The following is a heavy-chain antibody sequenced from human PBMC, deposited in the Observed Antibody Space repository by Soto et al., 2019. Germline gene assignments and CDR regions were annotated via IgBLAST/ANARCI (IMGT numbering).Heavy chain of an antibody. CDR1: GFTFSSYW. Sequence: EVQLVESGGGLVQPGGSLRLSCAASGFTFSSYWMHWVRQAPGKGLVWFSRINSDGSSTSYADSVKGRFTISRDNAKNTLYLKRNSLRAEDTAVYYCARAAVLLDDSSGYPYWGQGTLVTVSS. D-gene: IGHD3-22*01. CDR2: INSDGSST. CDR3: ARAAVLLDDSSGYPY. J-gene: IGHJ4*02. V-gene: IGHV3-74*01.